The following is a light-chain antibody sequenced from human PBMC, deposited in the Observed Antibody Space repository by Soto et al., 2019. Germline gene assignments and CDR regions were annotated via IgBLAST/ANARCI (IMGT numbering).Light chain of an antibody. CDR3: QQSHNIPST. V-gene: IGKV1-39*01. Sequence: DIQLTQSPSSLSASVGDRVTITCRASQSISTYLNLYQQKSGKAPKLLIFAASTLESGVPSRFSGGGSGTDFTLTINSIQTEDSAIYYCQQSHNIPSTFGRGTKVDIK. CDR1: QSISTY. J-gene: IGKJ4*02. CDR2: AAS.